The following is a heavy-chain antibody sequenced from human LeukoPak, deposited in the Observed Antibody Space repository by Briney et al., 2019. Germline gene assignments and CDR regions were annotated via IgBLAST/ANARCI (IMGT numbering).Heavy chain of an antibody. CDR2: IYYSGNT. Sequence: SETLSLTCTVSGGSISSSSYYWGWIRRPPGKGLEWIGSIYYSGNTYYNPSLKSRVTISVDTSKNQFSLKLSSVTAADTAVYYCARDGYNPIDYWGQGTLVSVSS. V-gene: IGHV4-39*02. D-gene: IGHD5-24*01. CDR3: ARDGYNPIDY. J-gene: IGHJ4*02. CDR1: GGSISSSSYY.